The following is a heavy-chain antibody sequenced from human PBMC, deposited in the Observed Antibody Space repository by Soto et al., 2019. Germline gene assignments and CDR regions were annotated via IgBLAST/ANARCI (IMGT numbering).Heavy chain of an antibody. CDR2: IIPIFGTA. J-gene: IGHJ6*02. CDR3: ASKLLRFLEWPYYYYGMDV. D-gene: IGHD3-3*01. V-gene: IGHV1-69*13. Sequence: SVKVSCKASGGTFSSYAISWVRQAPGQGLEWMGGIIPIFGTANYAQKFQGRVTITADESTSTAYMELSSLRSEDTAVYYCASKLLRFLEWPYYYYGMDVWGLGTTVTVSS. CDR1: GGTFSSYA.